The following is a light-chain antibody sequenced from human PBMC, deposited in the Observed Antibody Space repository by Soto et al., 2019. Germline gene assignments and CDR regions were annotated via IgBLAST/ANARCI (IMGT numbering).Light chain of an antibody. Sequence: EVVLTQSPATLCLSPGERASLSCRASQSVSTNLAWYQQKPGQAPSLLIYGASTRATGIPARFSGSGSATEFTLTISSLQSEDFAVYYCQQYNDWPPWTFGQGTKVEIK. CDR3: QQYNDWPPWT. CDR2: GAS. J-gene: IGKJ1*01. V-gene: IGKV3D-15*01. CDR1: QSVSTN.